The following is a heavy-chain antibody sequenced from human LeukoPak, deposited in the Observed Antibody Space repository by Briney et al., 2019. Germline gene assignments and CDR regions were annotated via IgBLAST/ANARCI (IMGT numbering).Heavy chain of an antibody. CDR3: AKGDGRWGHHI. J-gene: IGHJ3*02. Sequence: GGSLRLSCAASGFTFSSYTMSWVRQAPGKGLEWVSAISGSGGSTYYADSVKGRFTISRDNSKNTLYLQMNSLRAEDTAVYYRAKGDGRWGHHIWGQGTMVTVSS. CDR2: ISGSGGST. D-gene: IGHD4-23*01. CDR1: GFTFSSYT. V-gene: IGHV3-23*01.